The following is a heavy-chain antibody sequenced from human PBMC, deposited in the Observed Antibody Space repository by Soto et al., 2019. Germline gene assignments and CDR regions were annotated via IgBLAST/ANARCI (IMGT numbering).Heavy chain of an antibody. Sequence: ASVKVSCKASGYSFTNYGVTWVRQAPGQGLEWMGWISAYNGGTHYAQNLQGRLTMTTDTSTSTGYMELRALGSDDTAVYFCARVEDYFDSSGYAHWGQGTLVTVSS. D-gene: IGHD3-22*01. J-gene: IGHJ1*01. CDR2: ISAYNGGT. V-gene: IGHV1-18*04. CDR3: ARVEDYFDSSGYAH. CDR1: GYSFTNYG.